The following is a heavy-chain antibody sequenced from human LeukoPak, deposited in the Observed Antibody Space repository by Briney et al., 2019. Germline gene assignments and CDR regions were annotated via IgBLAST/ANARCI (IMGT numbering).Heavy chain of an antibody. CDR1: GFTFSSYG. V-gene: IGHV3-30*03. J-gene: IGHJ4*02. Sequence: GGSLRLSCAASGFTFSSYGMHWVRQAPGKGLEWVAVISYDGSNKYYADSVKGRFTISRDNSKNTLYLQMNSLRAEDTAVYYCATSLWEIAPDYWGQGTLVTVSS. CDR2: ISYDGSNK. CDR3: ATSLWEIAPDY. D-gene: IGHD1-26*01.